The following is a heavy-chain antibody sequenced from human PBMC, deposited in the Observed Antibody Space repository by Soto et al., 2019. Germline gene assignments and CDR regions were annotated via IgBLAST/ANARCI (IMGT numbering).Heavy chain of an antibody. Sequence: ASVKVSCKASGYTFTSYAIHWVRQAPGQRLEWMGWINAGNGNTKYSQKFQGRVTITRDTSASTAYMELSSLRSEDTAVYYCAREEVDTAMVRYHYYGMDVWGQGTPVTVYS. J-gene: IGHJ6*02. CDR2: INAGNGNT. D-gene: IGHD5-18*01. CDR1: GYTFTSYA. V-gene: IGHV1-3*01. CDR3: AREEVDTAMVRYHYYGMDV.